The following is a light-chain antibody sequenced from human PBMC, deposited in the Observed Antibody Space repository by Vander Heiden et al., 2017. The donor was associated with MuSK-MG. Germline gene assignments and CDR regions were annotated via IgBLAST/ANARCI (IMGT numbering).Light chain of an antibody. J-gene: IGLJ2*01. CDR2: GKN. CDR3: NSRDSSGNHLV. Sequence: SSELTQDPAVSVALGQTVRITCQGDSLRSDYASWYQQKPGQAPVLVIYGKNNRTAGSPDRFSGSSSGNTAALTITGAQAEDEADYYCNSRDSSGNHLVFGGGTKLTVL. CDR1: SLRSDY. V-gene: IGLV3-19*01.